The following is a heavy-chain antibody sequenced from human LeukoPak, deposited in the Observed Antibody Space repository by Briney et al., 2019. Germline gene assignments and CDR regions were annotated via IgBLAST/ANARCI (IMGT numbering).Heavy chain of an antibody. CDR2: IYPADSDT. D-gene: IGHD3-16*01. CDR1: GYSFTSYW. Sequence: GESLKISCRGSGYSFTSYWIVWVRQMPGKGLEWMGVIYPADSDTRYSPSFQGQVTISADKSIDTAYLQWTSLKASDTAMYYCARGRTVGYNWFDPWGQGTLITVSS. CDR3: ARGRTVGYNWFDP. J-gene: IGHJ5*02. V-gene: IGHV5-51*01.